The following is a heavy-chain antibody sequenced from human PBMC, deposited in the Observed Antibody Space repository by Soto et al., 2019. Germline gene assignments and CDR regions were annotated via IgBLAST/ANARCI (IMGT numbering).Heavy chain of an antibody. CDR3: AREGVAPYYYYGMDV. Sequence: EASVKASCKASGYTFTRSGISCVQQAPGQGLEWMGWISTYNGDTNYAQTFQGRVTMTTDTSTSTVHMEVRSLRSDDTAVYYCAREGVAPYYYYGMDVWGQGTPVTVSS. V-gene: IGHV1-18*01. D-gene: IGHD5-12*01. CDR1: GYTFTRSG. CDR2: ISTYNGDT. J-gene: IGHJ6*02.